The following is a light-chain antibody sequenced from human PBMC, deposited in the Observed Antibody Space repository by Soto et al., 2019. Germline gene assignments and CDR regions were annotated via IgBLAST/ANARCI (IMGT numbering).Light chain of an antibody. V-gene: IGKV1-39*01. CDR2: DAS. CDR1: QSISSY. Sequence: DIQMTQSPSSLSASVEDRVTITCRASQSISSYLNWYQQKPGKAPKLLIYDASSLQSGVPSRFSGRGSGTDFTLTISILQTEDFATYYCQQSYSTPLTFGPGTKVDI. CDR3: QQSYSTPLT. J-gene: IGKJ3*01.